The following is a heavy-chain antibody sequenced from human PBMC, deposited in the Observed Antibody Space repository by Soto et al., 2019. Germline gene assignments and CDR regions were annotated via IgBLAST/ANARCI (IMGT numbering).Heavy chain of an antibody. CDR1: GFTFSSYS. V-gene: IGHV3-21*01. CDR2: ISSSGGST. CDR3: AREGDSSGWYNWFDP. D-gene: IGHD3-22*01. Sequence: PVGSLRLSCAASGFTFSSYSMNWVRQAPGKGLEWVSAISSSGGSTYYADSVKGRFTISRDNAKNSLYLQMNSLRAEDTAVYYCAREGDSSGWYNWFDPWGQGTLVTVSS. J-gene: IGHJ5*02.